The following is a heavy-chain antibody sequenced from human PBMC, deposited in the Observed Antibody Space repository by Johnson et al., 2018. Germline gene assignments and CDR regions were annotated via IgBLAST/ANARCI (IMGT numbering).Heavy chain of an antibody. CDR1: GFDFRSYG. J-gene: IGHJ3*01. CDR2: IWYDGSKQ. Sequence: QVQLVESGGGVVQPGKSLRLSCAASGFDFRSYGLHWVRTAPGKGLEWLTVIWYDGSKQYYIDSVKGLFTVSRDNSKNTLYLQMDRLRDEETAEYFCVRDNPQKKHAFDLWGQGTMVSVSS. V-gene: IGHV3-33*01. CDR3: VRDNPQKKHAFDL.